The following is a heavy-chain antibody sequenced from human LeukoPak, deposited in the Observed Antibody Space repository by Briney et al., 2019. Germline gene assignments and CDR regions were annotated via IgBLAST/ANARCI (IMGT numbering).Heavy chain of an antibody. V-gene: IGHV4-34*01. D-gene: IGHD2-2*01. CDR3: ARPLPAAMSPWDSSTPRGAVFDT. J-gene: IGHJ3*02. Sequence: SETLSLTCAVYGGSFSGCYWSWIRQPPGKGLEWIGEINHSGSTNYNPSLKSRVTISVDTSKNQFSLKLSSVTAADTAVYYCARPLPAAMSPWDSSTPRGAVFDTWGQGTMVTVSS. CDR1: GGSFSGCY. CDR2: INHSGST.